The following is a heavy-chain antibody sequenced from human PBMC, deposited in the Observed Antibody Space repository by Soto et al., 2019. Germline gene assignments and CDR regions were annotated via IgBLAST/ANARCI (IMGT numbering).Heavy chain of an antibody. CDR1: GFTFSSYS. Sequence: PGGSLRLSCATSGFTFSSYSMHWVRQAPGKGLEWVAVIWYDGSNKYYADYVKGRFTISRDNSKNTLYLQMNSLRAEDTAVYYCARGSPYSSSSGDAFDIWGQGAMVTVSS. CDR3: ARGSPYSSSSGDAFDI. V-gene: IGHV3-33*08. D-gene: IGHD6-6*01. CDR2: IWYDGSNK. J-gene: IGHJ3*02.